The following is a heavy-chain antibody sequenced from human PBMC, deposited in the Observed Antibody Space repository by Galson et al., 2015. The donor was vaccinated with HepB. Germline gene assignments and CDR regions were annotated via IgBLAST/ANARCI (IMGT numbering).Heavy chain of an antibody. D-gene: IGHD3-22*01. Sequence: SCKASGFTFTSYDINWARQATGQGLEWMGWMSPKSGNTGYAQKFKGRVTMTWDTSTSTAYVELSRLRSEDTAVYYCARGPAGYDSSGYFDFWGQGTLVTVSS. CDR2: MSPKSGNT. J-gene: IGHJ4*02. CDR1: GFTFTSYD. CDR3: ARGPAGYDSSGYFDF. V-gene: IGHV1-8*01.